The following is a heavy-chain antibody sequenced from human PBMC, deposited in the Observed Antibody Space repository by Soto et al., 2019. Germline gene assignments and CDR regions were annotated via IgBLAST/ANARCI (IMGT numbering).Heavy chain of an antibody. V-gene: IGHV5-51*01. CDR1: GYSFTSYW. CDR2: IYPGDSDT. CDR3: ARRGYCSSTSCPGDI. J-gene: IGHJ3*02. D-gene: IGHD2-2*01. Sequence: PGESLKISCKGSGYSFTSYWLGWVRQMPGKGLEWMGIIYPGDSDTRYSPSFQGQVTISADKSISTAYLQWSSLKASDTAMYYCARRGYCSSTSCPGDIWGQGTMVTVSS.